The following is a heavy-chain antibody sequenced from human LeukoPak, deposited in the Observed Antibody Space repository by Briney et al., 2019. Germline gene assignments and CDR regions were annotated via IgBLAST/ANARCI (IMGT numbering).Heavy chain of an antibody. Sequence: GESLKISCKGSGYSFTSYWIGWVRQMPGKGLEWMGIIYPGDSDTRYSPSFQGQVTISADKSISTAYLQWSSLKASDTAMYYCARTVGYCSGGSRYYFDYWGQGTLVTVSS. D-gene: IGHD2-15*01. CDR2: IYPGDSDT. CDR1: GYSFTSYW. V-gene: IGHV5-51*01. CDR3: ARTVGYCSGGSRYYFDY. J-gene: IGHJ4*02.